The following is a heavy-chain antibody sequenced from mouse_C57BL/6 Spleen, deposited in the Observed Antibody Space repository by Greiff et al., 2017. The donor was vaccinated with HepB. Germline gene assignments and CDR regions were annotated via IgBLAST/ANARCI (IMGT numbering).Heavy chain of an antibody. J-gene: IGHJ1*03. CDR3: TGPHYYGSGYFDV. CDR1: GFTFSNYW. D-gene: IGHD1-1*01. V-gene: IGHV6-3*01. Sequence: EVQGVESGGGLVQPGGSMKLSCVASGFTFSNYWMNWVRQSPEKGLEWVAQIRLKSDNYATHYAESVKGRFTISRDDSKSSVYLQMNNLRAEDTGIYYCTGPHYYGSGYFDVWGTGTTVTVSS. CDR2: IRLKSDNYAT.